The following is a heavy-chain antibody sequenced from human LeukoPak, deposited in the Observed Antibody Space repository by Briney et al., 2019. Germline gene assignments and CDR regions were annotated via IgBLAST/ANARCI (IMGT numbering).Heavy chain of an antibody. CDR3: ARDKRSSPYYLFDY. D-gene: IGHD1-26*01. V-gene: IGHV1-3*04. CDR2: INTGTGKT. J-gene: IGHJ4*02. Sequence: GASVKVSCKTSGYTFSMNVIHWMCQAPGQRLEWMGWINTGTGKTKYSQKFQGRLSITRDTSVNTTPMELSSLRSEDTAVFYCARDKRSSPYYLFDYWGQGTLVTVSS. CDR1: GYTFSMNV.